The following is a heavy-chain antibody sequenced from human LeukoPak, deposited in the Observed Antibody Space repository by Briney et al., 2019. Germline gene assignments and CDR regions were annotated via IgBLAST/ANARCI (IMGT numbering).Heavy chain of an antibody. J-gene: IGHJ4*02. CDR2: IYHSGST. V-gene: IGHV4-59*12. D-gene: IGHD2-21*02. CDR1: GGSISNYY. CDR3: ASSYCGGDCYSLYYFDY. Sequence: KTSETLSLTCTVSGGSISNYYWSWIRQPPGKGLEWIGYIYHSGSTYYNPSLKSRVTISVDRSKNQFSLKLSSVTAADTAVYYCASSYCGGDCYSLYYFDYWGQGTLVTVSS.